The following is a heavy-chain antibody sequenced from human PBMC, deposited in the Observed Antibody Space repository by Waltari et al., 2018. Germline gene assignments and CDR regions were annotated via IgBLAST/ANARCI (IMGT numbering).Heavy chain of an antibody. V-gene: IGHV7-4-1*02. CDR1: GSTFTSYA. Sequence: QVQLVQSGSELKKPGASVKVSCKASGSTFTSYAMNWVRQAPGQGLEWMGWINTNTGNPTYAQGFTGRFVFSLDTSVSTAYLQISSLKAEDTAVYYCARDMKGEEQLGTLGYYGMDVWGQGTTVTVSS. D-gene: IGHD6-13*01. CDR2: INTNTGNP. CDR3: ARDMKGEEQLGTLGYYGMDV. J-gene: IGHJ6*02.